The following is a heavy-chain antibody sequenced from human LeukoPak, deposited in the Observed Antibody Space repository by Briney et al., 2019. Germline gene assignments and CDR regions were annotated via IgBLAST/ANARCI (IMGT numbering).Heavy chain of an antibody. J-gene: IGHJ3*02. D-gene: IGHD4-17*01. V-gene: IGHV4-59*08. CDR3: ARPIRDYGDYFDAFDI. Sequence: PSETLSLTCTVSGGSISSYYWSWIRQPPGKGLEWIGYIYYSGSTYYNPSLKSRVTISVDTSKNQFSLKLSSVTAADTAVYYCARPIRDYGDYFDAFDIWGQGTMVTVSS. CDR1: GGSISSYY. CDR2: IYYSGST.